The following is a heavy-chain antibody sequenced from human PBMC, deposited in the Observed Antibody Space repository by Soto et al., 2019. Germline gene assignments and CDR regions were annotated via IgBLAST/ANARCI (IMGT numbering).Heavy chain of an antibody. CDR2: IDPGDSQT. J-gene: IGHJ4*02. CDR1: RGRLAGNL. CDR3: ARQIYDSDTGPNFQYYFDS. Sequence: GESLRSGGRGARGRLAGNLIAWVRLGPGKGLEWMGRIDPGDSQTYYSPSFRGHVTISVTKSITTVFLQWSSLRASDTAMYYCARQIYDSDTGPNFQYYFDSSGQGTPVTLSS. V-gene: IGHV5-10-1*01. D-gene: IGHD3-22*01.